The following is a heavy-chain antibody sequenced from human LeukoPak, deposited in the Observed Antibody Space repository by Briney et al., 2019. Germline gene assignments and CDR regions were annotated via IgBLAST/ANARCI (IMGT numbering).Heavy chain of an antibody. V-gene: IGHV4-38-2*01. CDR3: ARHPVVAAAGYFDY. CDR2: IYYSGST. D-gene: IGHD6-13*01. Sequence: SETLSLSCAVSGYSFSSGYYWGWIRPPPGKGLEWIGSIYYSGSTYYNPSLKSRVTISVDTSKNQFSLKLSSVTAADTAVYYCARHPVVAAAGYFDYWGQGTLVTVSS. J-gene: IGHJ4*02. CDR1: GYSFSSGYY.